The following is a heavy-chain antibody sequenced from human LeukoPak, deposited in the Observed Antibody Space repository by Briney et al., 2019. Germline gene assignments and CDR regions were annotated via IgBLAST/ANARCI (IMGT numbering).Heavy chain of an antibody. D-gene: IGHD2-2*01. CDR2: INHSGST. CDR3: ARAIPIVVVPAASSYYYGMDV. V-gene: IGHV4-34*01. Sequence: SETLSLTCAVYGGSFSGYYWSWIRQPPGKGLEWIGEINHSGSTNYNPSLKSRVTISVDTSKNQFSLKLSPVTAADTAVYYCARAIPIVVVPAASSYYYGMDVWGQGTTVTVSS. J-gene: IGHJ6*02. CDR1: GGSFSGYY.